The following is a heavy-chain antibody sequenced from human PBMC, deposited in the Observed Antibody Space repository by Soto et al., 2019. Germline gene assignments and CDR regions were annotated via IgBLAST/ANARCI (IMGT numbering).Heavy chain of an antibody. CDR1: GFTFSSYA. J-gene: IGHJ4*02. V-gene: IGHV3-30-3*01. D-gene: IGHD2-2*01. Sequence: LRLSCAASGFTFSSYAMHWVRQAPGKGLEWVAVISYDGSNKYYADSVKGRFTISRDNSKNTLYLQMNSLRAEDTAVYYCARNRSSAPAYCGQGTLVTVSS. CDR2: ISYDGSNK. CDR3: ARNRSSAPAY.